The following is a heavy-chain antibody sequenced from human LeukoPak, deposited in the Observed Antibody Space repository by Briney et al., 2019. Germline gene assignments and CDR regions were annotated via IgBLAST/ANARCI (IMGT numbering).Heavy chain of an antibody. Sequence: ASVKVSCKASGYTFTSYDINWVRQATGQGLERMGWINPSSGNTGFAQEFQGRVTMTRNTSISTAYMELSSLTSEDTAVYYCARGPPEHPQGYWGQGTLVTVSS. D-gene: IGHD1-14*01. CDR3: ARGPPEHPQGY. CDR2: INPSSGNT. V-gene: IGHV1-8*01. CDR1: GYTFTSYD. J-gene: IGHJ4*02.